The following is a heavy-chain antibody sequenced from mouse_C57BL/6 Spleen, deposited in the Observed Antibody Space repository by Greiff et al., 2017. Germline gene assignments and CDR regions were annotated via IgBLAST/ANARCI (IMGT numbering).Heavy chain of an antibody. J-gene: IGHJ1*03. V-gene: IGHV1-64*01. CDR1: GYTFTSYW. Sequence: VQLQQSGAELVKPGASVKLSCKASGYTFTSYWMHWVKQRPGQGLEWIGMIHPNSGSTNYNEKFKSKATLTVDKSSSTAYMQLSSLTSEDSAVYYCARSYYGSSYGWYFDVWGTGTTVTVAS. CDR2: IHPNSGST. D-gene: IGHD1-1*01. CDR3: ARSYYGSSYGWYFDV.